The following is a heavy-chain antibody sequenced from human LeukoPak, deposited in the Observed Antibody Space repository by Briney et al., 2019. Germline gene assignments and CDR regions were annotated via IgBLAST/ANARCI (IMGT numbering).Heavy chain of an antibody. Sequence: SVKVSCKASGGTFSSYAISWVRQAPGQGLEWMGGIIPIFGTTNYAQKFQDRVTITADKSTSTAYMELSSLRSEDTAVYYCARDKHIAARRTYYYYMDVWGKGTTVTVSS. J-gene: IGHJ6*03. CDR3: ARDKHIAARRTYYYYMDV. D-gene: IGHD6-6*01. CDR2: IIPIFGTT. CDR1: GGTFSSYA. V-gene: IGHV1-69*06.